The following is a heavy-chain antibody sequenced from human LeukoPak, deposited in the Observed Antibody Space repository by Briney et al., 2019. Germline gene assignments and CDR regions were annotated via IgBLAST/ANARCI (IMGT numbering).Heavy chain of an antibody. D-gene: IGHD2-2*01. CDR3: ARLSCSSTSCPFDY. V-gene: IGHV4-59*05. J-gene: IGHJ4*02. CDR2: IYYSGST. Sequence: PSETLSLTCTVSGGSISSYYWSWIRQPPGKGLEWIGSIYYSGSTYYNPSLKSRVTISVDTSKNQFSLKLSSVTAADTAVYYCARLSCSSTSCPFDYWGQGTLVTVSS. CDR1: GGSISSYY.